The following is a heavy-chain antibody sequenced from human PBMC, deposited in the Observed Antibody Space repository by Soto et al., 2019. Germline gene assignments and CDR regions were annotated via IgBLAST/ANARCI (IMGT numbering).Heavy chain of an antibody. V-gene: IGHV1-69*13. D-gene: IGHD6-19*01. CDR3: AADQCIAVAGRVYYFDY. CDR2: IIPIFGAA. J-gene: IGHJ4*02. Sequence: GASVKVCCKASGGTFSSYAICWVRQAPGQGLEWMGGIIPIFGAANYAQKFQGRVTMTEDASTGTAYMELSSLRSEDTAVYYCAADQCIAVAGRVYYFDYWGQGTLVTVSS. CDR1: GGTFSSYA.